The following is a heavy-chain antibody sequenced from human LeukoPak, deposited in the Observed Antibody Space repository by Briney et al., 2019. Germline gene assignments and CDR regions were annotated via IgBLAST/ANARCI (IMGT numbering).Heavy chain of an antibody. CDR3: ARLFPLMVRGVSDAFDI. J-gene: IGHJ3*02. Sequence: PSETLSLTCAVYGVSFSGYYWSWIRQPPGKGLEWIGEINHSGSTNYNPSLKSRVTISVDTSKYQFSLKLSSVTAADTAVYYCARLFPLMVRGVSDAFDIWGQGTMVTVSS. V-gene: IGHV4-34*01. D-gene: IGHD3-10*01. CDR1: GVSFSGYY. CDR2: INHSGST.